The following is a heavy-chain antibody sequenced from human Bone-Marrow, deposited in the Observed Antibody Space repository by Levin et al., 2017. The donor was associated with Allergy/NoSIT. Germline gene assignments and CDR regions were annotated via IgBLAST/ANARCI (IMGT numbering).Heavy chain of an antibody. D-gene: IGHD1-26*01. Sequence: ASVKVSCKASGGTFSNDAISWVRQAPGQGLEWMGGIIPVFRVANHAQKFQGRVMVTADESGSTVYMELSSLRSDDTAVYYCARGSREVDAFDIWGQGTMVTVSS. J-gene: IGHJ3*02. CDR2: IIPVFRVA. V-gene: IGHV1-69*13. CDR3: ARGSREVDAFDI. CDR1: GGTFSNDA.